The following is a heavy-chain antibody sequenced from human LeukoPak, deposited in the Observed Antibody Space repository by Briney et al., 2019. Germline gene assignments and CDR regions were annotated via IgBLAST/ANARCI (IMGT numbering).Heavy chain of an antibody. D-gene: IGHD3-3*01. V-gene: IGHV3-30*02. CDR1: GFTFTISG. CDR3: AKDGEWTFDI. J-gene: IGHJ3*02. CDR2: IGRDKTTK. Sequence: PGGSLRLSCAASGFTFTISGMHWVRQAPGEGLEWVAFIGRDKTTKFYADSVKGRFSISGDISYNTAYLQMNSLRPEDTAIYYCAKDGEWTFDIWGQGTMVTVSS.